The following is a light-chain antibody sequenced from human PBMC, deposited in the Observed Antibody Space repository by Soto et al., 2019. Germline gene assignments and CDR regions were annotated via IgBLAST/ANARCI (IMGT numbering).Light chain of an antibody. CDR1: QNVAGD. Sequence: VTTQSPATLSVSPGERATLSCRASQNVAGDLAWYQQKPGQAPRLLIYRTSTRATGIPARFSGSGSGTEFTLTISSVQSEDFAVYYCQEYNGSSSFGQGTKVEIK. CDR2: RTS. CDR3: QEYNGSSS. V-gene: IGKV3-15*01. J-gene: IGKJ1*01.